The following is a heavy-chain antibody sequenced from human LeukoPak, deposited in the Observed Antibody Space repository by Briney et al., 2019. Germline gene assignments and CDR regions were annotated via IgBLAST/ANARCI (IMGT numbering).Heavy chain of an antibody. CDR3: AKGRDSSSWFLETSFDY. D-gene: IGHD6-13*01. Sequence: TSETLSLTCTVSGGSISSYYWSWIRQPPGKGLEWIGYIYYSGSTNYNPSLKSRVTMSVDTSKNQFSLKLTSVTAADTAVYYCAKGRDSSSWFLETSFDYWGQGILVTVSS. J-gene: IGHJ4*02. CDR1: GGSISSYY. V-gene: IGHV4-59*12. CDR2: IYYSGST.